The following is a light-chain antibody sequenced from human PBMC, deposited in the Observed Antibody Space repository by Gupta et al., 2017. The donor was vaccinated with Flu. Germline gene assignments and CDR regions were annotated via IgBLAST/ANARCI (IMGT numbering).Light chain of an antibody. J-gene: IGLJ3*02. CDR2: RNN. CDR3: AAWDNSLRGV. CDR1: SSNIGSNY. Sequence: QSVLTQPPSASGTPGQRVTISCSGSSSNIGSNYVYWYQQLPGTAPKLLIYRNNQRHSGVPDRCSGSKSGTSAYLDIRGLQSEDDAYDYCAAWDNSLRGVFGGGTNLTVL. V-gene: IGLV1-47*01.